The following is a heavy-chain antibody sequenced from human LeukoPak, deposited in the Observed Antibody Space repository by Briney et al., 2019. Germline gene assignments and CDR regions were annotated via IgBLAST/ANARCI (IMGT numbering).Heavy chain of an antibody. CDR1: AYSFTDHY. CDR3: AREVGSGNFDI. J-gene: IGHJ3*02. D-gene: IGHD6-25*01. V-gene: IGHV1-2*02. CDR2: ISPNTGGT. Sequence: ASVKVSCKASAYSFTDHYVHWVRQAPGEGLEWMGWISPNTGGTIYAHKFQGRVTMTRDTSIITAYMELSKLRSDDTAVYYCAREVGSGNFDIWGQGTMVTVSP.